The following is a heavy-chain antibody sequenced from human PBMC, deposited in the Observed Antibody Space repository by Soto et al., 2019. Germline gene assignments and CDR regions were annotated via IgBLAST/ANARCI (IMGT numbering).Heavy chain of an antibody. Sequence: ASVKVSCKASGYTFTSYDINWVRQATGQGLEWMGWMNPNSGNTGYAQKFQGRVTMTRNTSISTAYMELSSLRSEDTAVYYCARGLFLLTGAGQDTGFDPWGQGTRVTVSS. CDR2: MNPNSGNT. D-gene: IGHD6-19*01. CDR1: GYTFTSYD. V-gene: IGHV1-8*01. J-gene: IGHJ5*02. CDR3: ARGLFLLTGAGQDTGFDP.